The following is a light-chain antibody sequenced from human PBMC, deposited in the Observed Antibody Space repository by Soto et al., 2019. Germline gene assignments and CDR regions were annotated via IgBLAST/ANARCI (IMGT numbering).Light chain of an antibody. CDR1: PAIASF. V-gene: IGKV1-9*01. Sequence: IQLTQSPSSLSASVGDRVTITCRASPAIASFLAWYQQKPGTAPKLLIYGASTLQSGVPSRFSGSRSGRDYTLTIASLQAEDFATYYCQQLNGSPWTFGQGTKVDIK. J-gene: IGKJ1*01. CDR3: QQLNGSPWT. CDR2: GAS.